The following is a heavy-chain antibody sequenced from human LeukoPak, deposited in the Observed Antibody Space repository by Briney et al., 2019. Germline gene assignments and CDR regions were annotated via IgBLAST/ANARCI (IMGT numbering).Heavy chain of an antibody. D-gene: IGHD3-16*01. J-gene: IGHJ4*02. CDR2: INHSGST. CDR1: GGSISSGGYY. CDR3: ARGREPGELDY. Sequence: SETLSLTCTVSGGSISSGGYYWSWIRQHPGKGLEWIGEINHSGSTNYNPSLKSRVTISVDTSKNQFSLKLSSVTAADTAVYYCARGREPGELDYWGQGTLVTVSS. V-gene: IGHV4-39*07.